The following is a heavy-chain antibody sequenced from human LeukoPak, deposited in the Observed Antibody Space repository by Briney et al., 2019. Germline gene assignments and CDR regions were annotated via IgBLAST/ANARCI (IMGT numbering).Heavy chain of an antibody. CDR2: IYYSGSI. J-gene: IGHJ4*02. CDR3: ARENPSGYYNRPIDY. V-gene: IGHV4-59*01. D-gene: IGHD3-22*01. Sequence: SETLSLTCTVSGASISSYYWSWIRQPPGKGLEWIGDIYYSGSIKYNPSLKSRVTMSVDTSKNQFSLKLSSVTAADTATYYCARENPSGYYNRPIDYWGQGTLVTVSS. CDR1: GASISSYY.